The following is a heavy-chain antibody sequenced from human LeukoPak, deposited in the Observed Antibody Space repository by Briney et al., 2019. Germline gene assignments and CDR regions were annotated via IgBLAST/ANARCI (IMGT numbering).Heavy chain of an antibody. CDR2: IYSGGST. J-gene: IGHJ3*02. CDR1: GFTVGSNY. D-gene: IGHD6-13*01. V-gene: IGHV3-53*01. CDR3: ARVGVAAAGLDAFDI. Sequence: GGSLRLSCAASGFTVGSNYMSWVRQAPGKGLEWVSVIYSGGSTYYADSVKGRFTISRDNSKNTLYLQMNSLRAEDTAVYYCARVGVAAAGLDAFDIWGQGTMVTVSS.